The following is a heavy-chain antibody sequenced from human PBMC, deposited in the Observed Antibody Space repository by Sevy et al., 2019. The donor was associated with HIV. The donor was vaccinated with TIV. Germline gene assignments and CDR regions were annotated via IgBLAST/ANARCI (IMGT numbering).Heavy chain of an antibody. J-gene: IGHJ6*03. CDR1: GFTFSSYE. CDR3: ARTDSSGYFNYYYYMDV. V-gene: IGHV3-48*03. Sequence: GGSLRLSCAASGFTFSSYEMNWVRQAPEKGLEWVSYISSSGSTIYYADSVKGRFTISRDNAKKSLYLQMNSLRAEDTAVYYCARTDSSGYFNYYYYMDVWGKGTTVTVSS. D-gene: IGHD3-22*01. CDR2: ISSSGSTI.